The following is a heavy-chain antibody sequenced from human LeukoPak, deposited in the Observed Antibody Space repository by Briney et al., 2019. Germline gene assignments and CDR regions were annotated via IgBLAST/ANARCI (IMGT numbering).Heavy chain of an antibody. Sequence: GGTLRLSCAASGFTFSSYGMSWVRQAPGKGLEWVSASSGSGGSTYYADSVKGRFTISRDNSKNTLYLQMNSLRAEDTAVYYCARPKYYVLRQANYYFDYWGQGTLVTVSS. D-gene: IGHD3-10*02. V-gene: IGHV3-23*01. CDR2: SSGSGGST. J-gene: IGHJ4*02. CDR1: GFTFSSYG. CDR3: ARPKYYVLRQANYYFDY.